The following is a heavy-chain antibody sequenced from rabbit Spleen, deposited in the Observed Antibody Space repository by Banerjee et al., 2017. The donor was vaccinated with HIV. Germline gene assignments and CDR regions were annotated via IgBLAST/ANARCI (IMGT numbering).Heavy chain of an antibody. V-gene: IGHV1S40*01. CDR1: GFSFSSGHW. CDR2: MNTYTGKA. CDR3: ARDLVGVIGWNFGL. D-gene: IGHD4-1*01. Sequence: QSLEESGGGLVKPGASLTLTCTASGFSFSSGHWIFWVRQAPGKGLEWIGCMNTYTGKAVYATWTKGRFTVSRTSSTTVTLQMTSLTAADTATYSCARDLVGVIGWNFGLWGPGTLVTVS. J-gene: IGHJ4*01.